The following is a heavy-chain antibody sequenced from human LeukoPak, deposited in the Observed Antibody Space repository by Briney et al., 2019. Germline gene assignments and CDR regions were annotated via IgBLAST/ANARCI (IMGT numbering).Heavy chain of an antibody. CDR1: GYTFTSYD. CDR3: ARVIGLLWFGELLY. D-gene: IGHD3-10*01. Sequence: ASVKVSCKASGYTFTSYDINWVRQATGQGLEWMGWMNPNSGNTGYAQKFQGRVTITRDTSTSTVYMELSSLRSEDTAVYYCARVIGLLWFGELLYWGQGTLVTVSS. V-gene: IGHV1-8*03. J-gene: IGHJ4*02. CDR2: MNPNSGNT.